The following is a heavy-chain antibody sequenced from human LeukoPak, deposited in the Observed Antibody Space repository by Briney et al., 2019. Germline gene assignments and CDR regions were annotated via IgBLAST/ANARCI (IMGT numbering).Heavy chain of an antibody. CDR2: INPNSGGT. V-gene: IGHV1-2*02. D-gene: IGHD6-13*01. J-gene: IGHJ6*03. CDR1: GYTFTGPY. CDR3: ASGIPDDSSSWTHEGYMDV. Sequence: ASVTVSCKASGYTFTGPYMHWVRQASGQGLEWMGWINPNSGGTNYAQNFQGRVTMTRDTSFSTAYMELSSLRSEDTAVYYCASGIPDDSSSWTHEGYMDVWGKGTTVTVS.